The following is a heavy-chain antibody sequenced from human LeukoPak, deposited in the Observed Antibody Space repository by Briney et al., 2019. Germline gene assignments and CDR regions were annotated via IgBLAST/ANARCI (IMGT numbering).Heavy chain of an antibody. CDR2: IYYSGST. CDR3: AREPTDAFDI. V-gene: IGHV4-39*07. CDR1: GGSISSSSYY. Sequence: SETLSLTCTVSGGSISSSSYYWGWIRQPPGKGLEWIGSIYYSGSTNNNPSLKSRVTISVDTSKNQFSLKLSSVTAADTAVYYCAREPTDAFDIWGQGTMVTVSS. J-gene: IGHJ3*02.